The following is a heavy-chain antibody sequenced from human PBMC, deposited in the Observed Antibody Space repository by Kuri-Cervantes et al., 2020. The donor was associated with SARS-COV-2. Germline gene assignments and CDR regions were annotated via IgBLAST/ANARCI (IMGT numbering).Heavy chain of an antibody. Sequence: ASVKVSCKASGYTFTSYGISWVRQAPGQGLEWMGWTSAYNGNTNYAQKLQGRVTMTTDTSTSTAYMELRSLRSDDTAVYYCERFVVVPAAISNPGGMDVWGKGTTVTVSS. CDR1: GYTFTSYG. V-gene: IGHV1-18*01. J-gene: IGHJ6*03. D-gene: IGHD2-2*02. CDR2: TSAYNGNT. CDR3: ERFVVVPAAISNPGGMDV.